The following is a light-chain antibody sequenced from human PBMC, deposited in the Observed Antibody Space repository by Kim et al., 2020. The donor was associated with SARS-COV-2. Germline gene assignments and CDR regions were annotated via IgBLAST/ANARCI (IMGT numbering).Light chain of an antibody. CDR2: LNSDGSH. CDR1: SGHSSYA. V-gene: IGLV4-69*01. Sequence: ASVKLTCTLSSGHSSYAIAWHQQQQEKGPRYLMKLNSDGSHSKGDGIPDRFSGSSSGAERYLTISSLQSEDEADYYCQTWGTGPWVFGGGTQLTVL. CDR3: QTWGTGPWV. J-gene: IGLJ3*02.